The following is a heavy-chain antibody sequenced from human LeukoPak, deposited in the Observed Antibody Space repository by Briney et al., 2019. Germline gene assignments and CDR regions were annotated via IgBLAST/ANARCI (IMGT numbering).Heavy chain of an antibody. Sequence: GGSLRLSCAASGFTFSSYTMHWVRQTPGKGLEYVSAISSNGGSSYYANSVKGRFTISRDNSKNTLYLQMGSLRAEDMAVYYCARWRHSSGYYYDDWGQGTLVTVSS. J-gene: IGHJ4*02. CDR1: GFTFSSYT. CDR3: ARWRHSSGYYYDD. D-gene: IGHD3-22*01. CDR2: ISSNGGSS. V-gene: IGHV3-64*01.